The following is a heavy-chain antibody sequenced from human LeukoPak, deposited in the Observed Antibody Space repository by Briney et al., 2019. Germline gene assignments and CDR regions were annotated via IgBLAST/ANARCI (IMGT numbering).Heavy chain of an antibody. J-gene: IGHJ3*02. CDR2: IYYSGST. D-gene: IGHD6-6*01. CDR1: GGSISSGGYY. V-gene: IGHV4-31*03. Sequence: PSETLFLTCTVSGGSISSGGYYWSWIRQHPGKGLEWIGYIYYSGSTYYNPSLKSRVTISVDTSKNQFSLKLSSVTAADTAVYYCARDPEYDAFDIWGQGTMVTVSS. CDR3: ARDPEYDAFDI.